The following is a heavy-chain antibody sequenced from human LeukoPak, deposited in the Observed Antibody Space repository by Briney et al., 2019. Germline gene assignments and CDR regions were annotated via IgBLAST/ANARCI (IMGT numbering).Heavy chain of an antibody. Sequence: GGSLRLSCAASGFTFSYHNMNWVRQAPGKGLEWVSSISSSSTYIYYADSVKGRFTISRDNAKNSLYLEMNSLRAEDTAVYYCARDPWTNYGDYVRFDYWGQGTLVTVSS. V-gene: IGHV3-21*01. D-gene: IGHD4-17*01. J-gene: IGHJ4*02. CDR1: GFTFSYHN. CDR3: ARDPWTNYGDYVRFDY. CDR2: ISSSSTYI.